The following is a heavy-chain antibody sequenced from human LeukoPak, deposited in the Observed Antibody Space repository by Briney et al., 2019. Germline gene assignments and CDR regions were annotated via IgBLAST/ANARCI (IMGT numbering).Heavy chain of an antibody. CDR1: GYTFTGYY. CDR3: ARDIELRYFDWLPTAHYYYGMDV. D-gene: IGHD3-9*01. J-gene: IGHJ6*02. Sequence: GASVKVSCKASGYTFTGYYMHWARQAPGQGLEWMGWINPNSGGTNYAQKFQGRVTMTRDTSISTAYMELSRLRSDDTAVYYCARDIELRYFDWLPTAHYYYGMDVWGQGTTVTVSS. V-gene: IGHV1-2*02. CDR2: INPNSGGT.